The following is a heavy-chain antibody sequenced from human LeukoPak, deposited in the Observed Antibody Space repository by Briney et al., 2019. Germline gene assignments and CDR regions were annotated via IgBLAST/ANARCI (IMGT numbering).Heavy chain of an antibody. V-gene: IGHV1-2*02. Sequence: GSSVKVSCKASGYTFTGYYIHWVRQAPGQGLEWMGWIDPNSGATNFAQMFQGRVTMTRDTSISTVYMELRSLRSDDTAIYYCARDGRMWVGPADWFDPWGQGTLVTVSS. CDR1: GYTFTGYY. CDR3: ARDGRMWVGPADWFDP. CDR2: IDPNSGAT. D-gene: IGHD3-10*01. J-gene: IGHJ5*02.